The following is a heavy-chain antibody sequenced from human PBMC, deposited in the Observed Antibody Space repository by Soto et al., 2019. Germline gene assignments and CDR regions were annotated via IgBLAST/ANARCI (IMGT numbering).Heavy chain of an antibody. CDR2: IIPILGTA. V-gene: IGHV1-69*06. CDR1: EDTFRNYA. CDR3: ASTKYDSSAYYYGSLGL. J-gene: IGHJ2*01. Sequence: QVELVQSGAEVKKPGSSVKVSCQASEDTFRNYAISWVRQAPGQGLEWLGGIIPILGTANYAQKFQGRVTITADTSANTVYLELSSLRSEDTAVYYCASTKYDSSAYYYGSLGLWGRGTLVTVSS. D-gene: IGHD3-22*01.